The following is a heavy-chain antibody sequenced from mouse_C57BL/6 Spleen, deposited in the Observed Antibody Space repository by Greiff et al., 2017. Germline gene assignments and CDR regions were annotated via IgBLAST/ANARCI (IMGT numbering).Heavy chain of an antibody. CDR3: APVYDGYFMDY. J-gene: IGHJ4*01. Sequence: VQLKQSVAELVRPGASVKLSCTASGINIKNTYMHWVKQRPEQGLEGSGRIDPANGNTKSAPKFQGKATITAGTSSNTAYLQLRRLTSEDTAIYYWAPVYDGYFMDYWGQGTSVTVSS. CDR2: IDPANGNT. CDR1: GINIKNTY. D-gene: IGHD2-3*01. V-gene: IGHV14-3*01.